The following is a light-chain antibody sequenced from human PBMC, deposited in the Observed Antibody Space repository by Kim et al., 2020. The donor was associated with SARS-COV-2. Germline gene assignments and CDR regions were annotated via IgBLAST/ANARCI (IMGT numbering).Light chain of an antibody. CDR2: AAT. CDR3: QQYSKWSRT. V-gene: IGKV3-15*01. J-gene: IGKJ1*01. CDR1: QSISYS. Sequence: EIAMTQSPATLSVSPGDRVTLSCRASQSISYSLAWYQQKPGQAPRLLIYAATARPPGIPVRFSGSGVGTEFTLTISSLQSEDFALYYCQQYSKWSRTFGQGTKVDSK.